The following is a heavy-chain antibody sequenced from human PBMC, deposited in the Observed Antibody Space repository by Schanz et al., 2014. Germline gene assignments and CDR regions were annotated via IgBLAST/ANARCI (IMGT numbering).Heavy chain of an antibody. CDR1: GYTFSSYG. V-gene: IGHV1-18*01. CDR2: INGYNGHT. J-gene: IGHJ4*02. CDR3: PRDFSGDVGNYFDY. D-gene: IGHD2-21*02. Sequence: VQLEQSGAEVKKPGASVKVSCKASGYTFSSYGITWVRQAPGQGLEWMGWINGYNGHTLYAQKFQGRVTMTTDTSTSTEYMELTSLRSDDTYVENCPRDFSGDVGNYFDYWGQGTLVTVSS.